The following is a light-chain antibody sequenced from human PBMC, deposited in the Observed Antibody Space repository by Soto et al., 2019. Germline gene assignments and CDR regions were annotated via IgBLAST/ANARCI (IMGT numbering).Light chain of an antibody. J-gene: IGKJ4*01. CDR3: QQRSNWPPVT. V-gene: IGKV3-11*01. CDR1: QSVRSY. CDR2: DAS. Sequence: EMVLTQSPATLSLSPGERATLSCRASQSVRSYLAWYQQKPGQAPRLLIYDASSRATGIPARFSGSGSGTDFTLTISSLEPEDFAVYYCQQRSNWPPVTFGGGTKVDXK.